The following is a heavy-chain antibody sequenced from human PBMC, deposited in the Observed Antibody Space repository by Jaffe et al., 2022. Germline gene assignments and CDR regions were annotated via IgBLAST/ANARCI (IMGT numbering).Heavy chain of an antibody. Sequence: QVQLVQSGAEVKKPGSSVKVSCKASGGTFSSYTISWVRQAPGQGLEWMGRIIPILGIANYAQKFQGRVTITADKSTSTAYMELSSLRSEDTAVYYCARDRQGQTTVVTPDWGQGTLVTVSS. V-gene: IGHV1-69*08. CDR3: ARDRQGQTTVVTPD. J-gene: IGHJ4*02. CDR2: IIPILGIA. D-gene: IGHD4-17*01. CDR1: GGTFSSYT.